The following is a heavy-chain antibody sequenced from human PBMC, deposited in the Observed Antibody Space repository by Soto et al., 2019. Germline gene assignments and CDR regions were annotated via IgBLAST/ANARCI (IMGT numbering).Heavy chain of an antibody. CDR1: GFTFSIYG. Sequence: QVQLVESGGGVVQPGRSLRLSCAASGFTFSIYGMHWVRQAPGKGLEWVAIAWFDGSIEYYADSVKGRFTISRDNSKNTLYLQMNSLRAEDTAVYYCARDNHLGYCSGGSCYGSDSWGQGTLVTVSS. V-gene: IGHV3-33*01. CDR2: AWFDGSIE. D-gene: IGHD2-15*01. CDR3: ARDNHLGYCSGGSCYGSDS. J-gene: IGHJ4*02.